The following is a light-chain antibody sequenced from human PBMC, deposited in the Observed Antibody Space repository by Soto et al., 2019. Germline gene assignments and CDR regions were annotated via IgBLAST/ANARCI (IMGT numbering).Light chain of an antibody. V-gene: IGKV3-15*01. Sequence: EIVMTQSPATLSVSPGERATLSCRASQSVSSNLAWYQQKPGQAPRLLIFGTYTRATGIPVRFSGSGSGTEFTLTISSLQSEDFVVYYCQQYSNWPRTFGQGTKVEIK. CDR2: GTY. J-gene: IGKJ1*01. CDR3: QQYSNWPRT. CDR1: QSVSSN.